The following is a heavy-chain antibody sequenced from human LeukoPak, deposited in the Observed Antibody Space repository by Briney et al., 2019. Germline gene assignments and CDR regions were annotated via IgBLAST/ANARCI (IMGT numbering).Heavy chain of an antibody. CDR1: GYTFTGYY. CDR2: INPNSGGT. CDR3: ARNLLVVVAATLGNWFDP. D-gene: IGHD2-15*01. J-gene: IGHJ5*02. Sequence: ASVKVSCKASGYTFTGYYMHWVRQAPGQGLEWMGWINPNSGGTNYAQKFQGRVTMTRDTSISTAYMELSRLRSDDTAVYYCARNLLVVVAATLGNWFDPWGQGNLVNVSS. V-gene: IGHV1-2*02.